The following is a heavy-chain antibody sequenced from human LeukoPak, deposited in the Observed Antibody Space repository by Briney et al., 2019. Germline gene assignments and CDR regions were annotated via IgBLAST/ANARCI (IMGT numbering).Heavy chain of an antibody. CDR3: ARESDYYDSSGYYFDY. D-gene: IGHD3-22*01. CDR1: GGSISSYY. J-gene: IGHJ4*02. V-gene: IGHV4-59*01. Sequence: LSETLSLTCTVSGGSISSYYWSWIRQPPGKGLEWIGYIYYSGSTNYNPSLKSRVTISVDTSKNQFSLKLSSVTAADTAVYYCARESDYYDSSGYYFDYWGQGTLVTVSS. CDR2: IYYSGST.